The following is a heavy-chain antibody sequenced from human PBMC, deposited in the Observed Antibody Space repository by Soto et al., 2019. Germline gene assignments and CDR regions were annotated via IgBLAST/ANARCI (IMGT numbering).Heavy chain of an antibody. CDR3: ARPRFRGMDV. D-gene: IGHD3-10*01. CDR1: GFSFSNYF. Sequence: GGSLRLSCVGSGFSFSNYFMTWVRQAPGKGLEWVADIREDGSEKYYLESVKGRFTISRDNAKNSLYLQVNSLRDEDTAVYYCARPRFRGMDVWGQGTTVTVSS. J-gene: IGHJ6*02. CDR2: IREDGSEK. V-gene: IGHV3-7*03.